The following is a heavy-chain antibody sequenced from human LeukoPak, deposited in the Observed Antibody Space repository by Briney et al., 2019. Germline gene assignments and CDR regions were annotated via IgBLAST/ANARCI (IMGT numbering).Heavy chain of an antibody. J-gene: IGHJ4*02. Sequence: SETLSLTCTVSGGSISSGDYYWSWIRQPPGKGLEWIGYIYYSGSTYYNPSLKSRVTISVDTSKNQFSLKRSSVTAADTAVYYCARGRSGYYDSSGYYYYGGFDYWGQGTLVTVSS. CDR2: IYYSGST. V-gene: IGHV4-30-4*08. CDR1: GGSISSGDYY. D-gene: IGHD3-22*01. CDR3: ARGRSGYYDSSGYYYYGGFDY.